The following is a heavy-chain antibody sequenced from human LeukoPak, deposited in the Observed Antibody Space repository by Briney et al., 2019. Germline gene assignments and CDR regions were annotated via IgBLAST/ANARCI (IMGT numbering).Heavy chain of an antibody. CDR3: AKGEDCSSTSCYYPNWFDP. CDR2: ISGSGGST. D-gene: IGHD2-2*01. Sequence: GGSLRLSCAASGFTFSSYAMSWVRQAPGKGLEWVSAISGSGGSTYCADSVKGRFTISRDNSKNTLYLQMNSLRAEDTAVYYCAKGEDCSSTSCYYPNWFDPWGQGTLVTVSS. CDR1: GFTFSSYA. V-gene: IGHV3-23*01. J-gene: IGHJ5*02.